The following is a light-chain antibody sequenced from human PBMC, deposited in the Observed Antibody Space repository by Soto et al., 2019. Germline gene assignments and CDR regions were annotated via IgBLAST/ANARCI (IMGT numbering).Light chain of an antibody. CDR1: SSDVGGYNY. Sequence: QSALTQPASVSGSPGQSITISCTGTSSDVGGYNYVSWYQQHPGKAPKLMIDDVSNRPSGVSHRFSGSKSGNTASLTISGLQAEDEADYYCSSYTSSSTLVVFGGGTKLTVL. J-gene: IGLJ2*01. V-gene: IGLV2-14*01. CDR3: SSYTSSSTLVV. CDR2: DVS.